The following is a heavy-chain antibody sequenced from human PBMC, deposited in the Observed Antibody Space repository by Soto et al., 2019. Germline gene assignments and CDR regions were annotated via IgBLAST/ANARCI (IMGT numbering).Heavy chain of an antibody. V-gene: IGHV4-30-2*01. CDR1: GGSLSSGGYS. CDR3: ARRLGDWFDP. D-gene: IGHD3-16*01. Sequence: QLQLQESGSGLVKPSRTLSLTCAVSGGSLSSGGYSWNWIRQPPGKGLEWIGYIYHSGSTSYNPSLKSRVTISVDRSKNQFSLKLRSVTAADTAVYYCARRLGDWFDPWGQGTLVTVSS. CDR2: IYHSGST. J-gene: IGHJ5*02.